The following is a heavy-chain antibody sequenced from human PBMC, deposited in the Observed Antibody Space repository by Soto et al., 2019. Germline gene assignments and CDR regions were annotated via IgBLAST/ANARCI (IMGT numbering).Heavy chain of an antibody. D-gene: IGHD2-15*01. CDR1: GGSISSSNW. V-gene: IGHV4-4*02. J-gene: IGHJ5*02. Sequence: SETLSLTCAVSGGSISSSNWWSWVRQPPGKGLEWIGEIYHSGSTNYNPSLKSRVTISVDKSKNQFSLKLSSVTAADTAVYYCARASGIPGYCSGGSCDWFDPWGQGTLVTVSS. CDR3: ARASGIPGYCSGGSCDWFDP. CDR2: IYHSGST.